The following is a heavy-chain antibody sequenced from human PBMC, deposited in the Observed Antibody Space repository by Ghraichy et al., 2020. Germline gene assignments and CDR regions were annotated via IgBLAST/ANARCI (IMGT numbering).Heavy chain of an antibody. CDR1: GFTFTNYY. CDR3: AREGEMTTVTTGFDY. D-gene: IGHD4-11*01. V-gene: IGHV3-7*03. J-gene: IGHJ4*02. Sequence: GGSLRLSCAASGFTFTNYYLTWVRQAPGKGLEWVANIKEDGSDKFYLDSVKGRFTISRDNAKHSLYLQMNSLRAEDTAVYYCAREGEMTTVTTGFDYWGQGTLVTVSS. CDR2: IKEDGSDK.